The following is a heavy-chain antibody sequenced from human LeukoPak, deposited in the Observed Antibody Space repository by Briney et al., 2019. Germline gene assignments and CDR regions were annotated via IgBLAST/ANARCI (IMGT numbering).Heavy chain of an antibody. Sequence: QPGGSLRLSCAASGIIITSYWMSWVRQTPGKGLEWVANIKQDGSEKNYVDSVKGRFTIFRDNARNSLYLQMNSLRAEDTAVYYCASDTSGGFGEYYKTWGQGTLVTVSS. D-gene: IGHD3-10*01. J-gene: IGHJ4*02. V-gene: IGHV3-7*01. CDR1: GIIITSYW. CDR2: IKQDGSEK. CDR3: ASDTSGGFGEYYKT.